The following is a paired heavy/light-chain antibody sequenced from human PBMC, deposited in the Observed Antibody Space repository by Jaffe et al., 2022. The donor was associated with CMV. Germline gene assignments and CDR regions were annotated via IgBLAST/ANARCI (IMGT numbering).Light chain of an antibody. CDR2: RAS. CDR3: QQYNNYPLT. V-gene: IGKV1-5*03. CDR1: QSISIW. Sequence: DIQMTQSPSTLSASVGDRVTITCRASQSISIWLAWYQKKPGKAPKLLIYRASNLQSGVPSRFTGSGSGTEFTLTISSLQPDDFATYYCQQYNNYPLTFGQGTKVEIK. J-gene: IGKJ1*01.
Heavy chain of an antibody. V-gene: IGHV3-48*03. J-gene: IGHJ6*04. CDR2: ISGSSSTI. CDR3: AKSGIQLNPSEV. CDR1: GFIFSTSE. Sequence: EVQLVESGGDLVQPGGSLRLSCAASGFIFSTSEMNWLRQAPGKGLEWVSYISGSSSTIYYGDSVKGRFTISRDNSKSSLYLQMNSLRVEDTAVYYCAKSGIQLNPSEVWGKGTTVTVSS. D-gene: IGHD5-18*01.